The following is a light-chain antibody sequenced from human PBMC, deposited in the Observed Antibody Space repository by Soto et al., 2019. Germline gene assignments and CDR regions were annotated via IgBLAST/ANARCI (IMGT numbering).Light chain of an antibody. J-gene: IGLJ3*02. CDR1: SGHSSYA. Sequence: VVTQSPSASASLGASVKLTCTLSSGHSSYAIAWHQQQPEKGPRYLMKVNSDGSHSKGDGIPDRFSGSSSGTERYLTISSLQSEDEADYYCQTWGTGWVFGGGTKVTVL. V-gene: IGLV4-69*01. CDR2: VNSDGSH. CDR3: QTWGTGWV.